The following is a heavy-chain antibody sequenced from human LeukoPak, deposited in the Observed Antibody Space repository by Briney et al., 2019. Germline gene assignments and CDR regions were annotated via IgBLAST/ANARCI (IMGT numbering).Heavy chain of an antibody. J-gene: IGHJ4*02. Sequence: PGGSLRLSCAASGFTFSSYAMSWVRQAPGKGLKWVSAISGSGGSTYYADSVKGRFTISRDNSKNTLYLQMNSLRAEDTAVYYCAKLSASLITMIVVVIDHWGQGTLVTVSS. CDR2: ISGSGGST. CDR3: AKLSASLITMIVVVIDH. D-gene: IGHD3-22*01. CDR1: GFTFSSYA. V-gene: IGHV3-23*01.